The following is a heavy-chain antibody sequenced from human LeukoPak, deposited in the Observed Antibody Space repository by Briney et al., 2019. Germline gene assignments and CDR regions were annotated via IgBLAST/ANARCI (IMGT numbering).Heavy chain of an antibody. D-gene: IGHD3-10*02. CDR1: GFTFNSYE. CDR2: ISSSGSTI. J-gene: IGHJ6*04. V-gene: IGHV3-48*03. CDR3: AELGITMIGGV. Sequence: GGSLRLSCAASGFTFNSYEMNWVRQAPGKGLEWVSYISSSGSTIYYADSVKGRFTISRDNAKNSLYLQMNSLRAEDTAVYYCAELGITMIGGVWGKGTTVTVSS.